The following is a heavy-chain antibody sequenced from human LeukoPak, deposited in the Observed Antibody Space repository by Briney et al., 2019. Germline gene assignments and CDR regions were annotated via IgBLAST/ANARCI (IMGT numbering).Heavy chain of an antibody. D-gene: IGHD1-26*01. CDR1: GFTVSSNY. CDR2: IYSGGST. Sequence: GGSLRLSCAASGFTVSSNYMSWVRQAPGKGLEWVSVIYSGGSTYYADSVKGRFTISRDNSKNTLYLQMNSLRAEDTAVYYCAVTVGGSDYFDYWGQGTLVTVSS. CDR3: AVTVGGSDYFDY. V-gene: IGHV3-66*01. J-gene: IGHJ4*02.